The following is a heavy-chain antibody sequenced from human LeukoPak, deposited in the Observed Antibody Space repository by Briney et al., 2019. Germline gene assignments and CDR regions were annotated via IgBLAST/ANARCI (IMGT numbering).Heavy chain of an antibody. V-gene: IGHV3-48*03. CDR3: TRDRSVGYFDY. CDR2: ISTSGSNI. Sequence: GGSLRLSCAASGFTFTSYEMNWVRQAPGKGLEWVSYISTSGSNIYYGDSVKGRFTISRDSAKNSLYLQMNSLRVEDTAVYYCTRDRSVGYFDYWGQGTLVTVSS. J-gene: IGHJ4*02. CDR1: GFTFTSYE. D-gene: IGHD4-23*01.